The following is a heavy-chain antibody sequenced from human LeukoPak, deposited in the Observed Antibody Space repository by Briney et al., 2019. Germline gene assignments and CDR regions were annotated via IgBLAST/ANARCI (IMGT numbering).Heavy chain of an antibody. CDR2: IYHSGST. Sequence: SETLSLTCTVSGGSISSGGYSWSWIRQPPGKGLEWIGYIYHSGSTYYNPSLKSRVTISVDRSKNQFSLKLSSVTAADTAVYYCASLSGAFDIWGQGTMVTVSS. V-gene: IGHV4-30-2*01. CDR3: ASLSGAFDI. D-gene: IGHD1-26*01. CDR1: GGSISSGGYS. J-gene: IGHJ3*02.